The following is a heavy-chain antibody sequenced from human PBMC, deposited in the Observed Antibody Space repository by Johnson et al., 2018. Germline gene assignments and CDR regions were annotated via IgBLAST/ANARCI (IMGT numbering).Heavy chain of an antibody. V-gene: IGHV3-30*18. CDR3: AKGRGYTYVPVGYMDV. D-gene: IGHD5-18*01. CDR2: ISNDGSKK. Sequence: VQLVETGGGVVQPGRSXRLSCVASGITCRSYVMHWVRQAAGKGLEWVAVISNDGSKKEYADSVKGRFNISRDNSKDTVYLQMTRLISEDTAVYYCAKGRGYTYVPVGYMDVWGEGTTVIVSS. CDR1: GITCRSYV. J-gene: IGHJ6*03.